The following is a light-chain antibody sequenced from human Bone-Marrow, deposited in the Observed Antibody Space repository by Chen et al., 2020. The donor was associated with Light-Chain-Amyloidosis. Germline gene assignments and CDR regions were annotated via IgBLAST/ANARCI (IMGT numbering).Light chain of an antibody. V-gene: IGKV1-39*01. J-gene: IGKJ2*01. CDR1: QSISIY. CDR3: QQTYSTPYT. Sequence: IQMPPAPSSLSASVGDRVTITCRTSQSISIYLNWYQQKPGKAPKVLIYGASTLRGGVPSRFRGSGSETDFTLTISSLQPEDFASYYCQQTYSTPYTFGQGTKVEIK. CDR2: GAS.